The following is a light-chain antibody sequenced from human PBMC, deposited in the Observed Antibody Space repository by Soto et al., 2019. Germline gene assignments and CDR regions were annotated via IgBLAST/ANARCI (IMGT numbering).Light chain of an antibody. CDR2: SAS. CDR1: QDIGSW. J-gene: IGKJ4*01. Sequence: DIPMTQSPSSVSASVGDRVTITCRASQDIGSWLAWYQQKPGRAPKVLIYSASSLQSGVPSRFSGSGSGTDFTLTISSLQPGDFATYYCQQTNSFPITFGGGTKVEIK. CDR3: QQTNSFPIT. V-gene: IGKV1-12*01.